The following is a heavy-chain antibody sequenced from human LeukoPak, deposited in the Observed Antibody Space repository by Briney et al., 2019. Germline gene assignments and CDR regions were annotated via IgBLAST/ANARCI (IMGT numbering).Heavy chain of an antibody. D-gene: IGHD5-12*01. CDR2: TYYRSKWFY. J-gene: IGHJ5*02. V-gene: IGHV6-1*01. CDR1: GVSVSTDIG. Sequence: SQTLSLTCAISGVSVSTDIGWNWIRQSPSRVLEWLGRTYYRSKWFYDYGVSVKSRVTIKSDTSKNQFSLQLSSVPPEDTAVYYCARGWLRGYFDPWGQGTQVTVSS. CDR3: ARGWLRGYFDP.